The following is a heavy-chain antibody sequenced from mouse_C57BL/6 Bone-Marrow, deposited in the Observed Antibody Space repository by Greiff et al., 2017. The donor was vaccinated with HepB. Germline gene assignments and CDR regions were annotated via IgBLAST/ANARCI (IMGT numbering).Heavy chain of an antibody. CDR3: ARWTTVVAYYAMDY. V-gene: IGHV1-64*01. D-gene: IGHD1-1*01. Sequence: QVQLQQPGAELVKPGASVKLSCKASGYTFTSYWMHWVKQRPGQGLEWIGTIHPNSGSTNYNEKFKSKATLTVDKSSSTAYMQLSSLTSEDSAVYYCARWTTVVAYYAMDYWGQGTSVTVSS. CDR2: IHPNSGST. CDR1: GYTFTSYW. J-gene: IGHJ4*01.